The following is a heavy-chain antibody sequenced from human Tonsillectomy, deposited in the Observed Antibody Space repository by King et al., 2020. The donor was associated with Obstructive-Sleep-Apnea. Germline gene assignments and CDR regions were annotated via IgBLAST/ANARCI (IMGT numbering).Heavy chain of an antibody. Sequence: VKLVESGGGVVQPGRSLRLSCTGSGFTFRSYAMHWVRQAPGKGLEWVAIISYDGSNKFYADSVKGRLTISRDNSKNTLYLQMNSLRPEDTAVYYCARDDDQLGGSGGEFEYWGQGTLVTVSS. CDR3: ARDDDQLGGSGGEFEY. D-gene: IGHD3-10*01. CDR2: ISYDGSNK. J-gene: IGHJ4*02. V-gene: IGHV3-30-3*01. CDR1: GFTFRSYA.